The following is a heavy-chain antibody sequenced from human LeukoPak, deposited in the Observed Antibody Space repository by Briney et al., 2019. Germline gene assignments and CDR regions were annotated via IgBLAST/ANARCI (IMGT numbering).Heavy chain of an antibody. Sequence: GGSLRLSCAASGFTFSSYAMHWVRQAPGKGLEWVAVISYDGSNKYYADSVKGRFTISIDNSKNTLYLQMNSLRAEDTAVYYCARKSASSGYYDYYYYYGMDVWGQGTTVTVSS. CDR2: ISYDGSNK. D-gene: IGHD3-22*01. CDR1: GFTFSSYA. CDR3: ARKSASSGYYDYYYYYGMDV. J-gene: IGHJ6*02. V-gene: IGHV3-30-3*01.